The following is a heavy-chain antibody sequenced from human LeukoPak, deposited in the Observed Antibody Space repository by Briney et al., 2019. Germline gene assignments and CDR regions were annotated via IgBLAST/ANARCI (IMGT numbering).Heavy chain of an antibody. D-gene: IGHD2-2*01. V-gene: IGHV3-30*18. Sequence: GGSLRLSCAASGFTFSSYGMHWVRQAPGKGLEWVAVISYDGSNKYYADSVKGRFTISRDNSKNTLYLQMNSLRAEDTAVYYCAKGVYSTSWWSVDYWGQGTLVTVSS. CDR1: GFTFSSYG. CDR3: AKGVYSTSWWSVDY. CDR2: ISYDGSNK. J-gene: IGHJ4*02.